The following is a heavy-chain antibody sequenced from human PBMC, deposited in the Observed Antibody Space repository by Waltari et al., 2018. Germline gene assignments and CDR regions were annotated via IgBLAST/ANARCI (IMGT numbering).Heavy chain of an antibody. V-gene: IGHV1-69*15. CDR2: VIPIFGIA. Sequence: QVQLVQSGAEVTKPGSSVKVSCKASRGTSSRYAISWVRQAAGQGREWMGRVIPIFGIANYAQKFQGRVMITADESTSTAYMELSSLSSDDPAVYYCARGFYYDSSGYYFDYWGQGTLVTVSS. CDR1: RGTSSRYA. D-gene: IGHD3-22*01. CDR3: ARGFYYDSSGYYFDY. J-gene: IGHJ4*02.